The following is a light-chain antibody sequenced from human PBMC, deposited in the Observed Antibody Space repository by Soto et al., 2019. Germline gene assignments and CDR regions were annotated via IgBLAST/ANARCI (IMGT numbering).Light chain of an antibody. J-gene: IGKJ3*01. CDR2: GAS. Sequence: EIVLTQSPGTLSLSPGERGTLSCRASQSVSSNFLAWYQQKPGQAPRLLFYGASSRATDIPDRFSGSGSGTDFTLTITRLEPEDFAVYYCQQYAGSPFTFGPGTKVDIK. V-gene: IGKV3-20*01. CDR1: QSVSSNF. CDR3: QQYAGSPFT.